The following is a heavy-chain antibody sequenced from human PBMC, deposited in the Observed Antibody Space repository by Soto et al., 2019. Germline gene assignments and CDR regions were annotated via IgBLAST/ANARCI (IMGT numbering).Heavy chain of an antibody. CDR2: INSDGSST. CDR3: ARDQDDYGDYYFDY. V-gene: IGHV3-74*01. D-gene: IGHD4-17*01. CDR1: GFTFSSYW. Sequence: GGSLILSCAASGFTFSSYWMHWVRQATGKGQVWVSRINSDGSSTSYADSVKGRFTISRDNSKNTLYLQMNSLRAEDTAVYYCARDQDDYGDYYFDYWGQGTLVTVSS. J-gene: IGHJ4*02.